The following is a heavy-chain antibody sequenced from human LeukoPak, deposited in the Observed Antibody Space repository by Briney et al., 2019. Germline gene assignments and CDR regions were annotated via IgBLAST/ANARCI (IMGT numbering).Heavy chain of an antibody. J-gene: IGHJ4*02. V-gene: IGHV4-38-2*02. CDR3: ARGGSGYSYGFLIDY. CDR2: IYHSGST. CDR1: GYSISSGYY. D-gene: IGHD5-18*01. Sequence: SETLSLTCTVSGYSISSGYYWGWIRQPPGKGLEWIGSIYHSGSTYYNPSLKSRVTISVDTSKNQFSLKLSSVTAADTAVYYCARGGSGYSYGFLIDYWGQGTLVTVSS.